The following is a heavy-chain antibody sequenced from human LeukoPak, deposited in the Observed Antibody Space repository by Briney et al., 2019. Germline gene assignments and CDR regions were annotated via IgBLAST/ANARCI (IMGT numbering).Heavy chain of an antibody. CDR3: TRDLGGSY. D-gene: IGHD5-12*01. J-gene: IGHJ4*02. V-gene: IGHV3-21*01. CDR2: ISNSRNSRM. Sequence: SGGSLRLSCAASGFTSSTYNMNWVRQAPGKGLEWVSSISNSRNSRMYYADSLKGRFTTSRDDAKNSLYLQMNSLTVEDTAVYYCTRDLGGSYWGQGTLVTVSS. CDR1: GFTSSTYN.